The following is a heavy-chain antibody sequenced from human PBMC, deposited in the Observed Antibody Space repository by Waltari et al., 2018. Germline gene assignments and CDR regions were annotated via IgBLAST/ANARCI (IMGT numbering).Heavy chain of an antibody. CDR2: IKSDGSDI. Sequence: DVQLVESGGGLVQPGGSLRLTCAVSGFAFSRPGMHWVRQVPGEELVWVSRIKSDGSDIRYADSVQGRFTISRDNAKNTLFLQMSSLRVDDTAIYYCASSSVSVSGYFDYWGQGILVTVAS. CDR3: ASSSVSVSGYFDY. J-gene: IGHJ4*02. CDR1: GFAFSRPG. D-gene: IGHD3-3*01. V-gene: IGHV3-74*01.